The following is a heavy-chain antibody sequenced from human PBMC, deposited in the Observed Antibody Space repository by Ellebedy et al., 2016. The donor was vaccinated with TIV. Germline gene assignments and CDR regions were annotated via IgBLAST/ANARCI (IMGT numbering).Heavy chain of an antibody. V-gene: IGHV3-66*01. Sequence: GESLKISCAASGFTVSSNYMSWVRQAPGKGLEWVSVIYSGGSTYYADSVKGRFTISRDNSKNTLYLQMNSLRAEDTAVYYCAREPYGYFSGGSCYEGDAFDIWGQGTMVTVSS. CDR2: IYSGGST. CDR3: AREPYGYFSGGSCYEGDAFDI. CDR1: GFTVSSNY. J-gene: IGHJ3*02. D-gene: IGHD2-15*01.